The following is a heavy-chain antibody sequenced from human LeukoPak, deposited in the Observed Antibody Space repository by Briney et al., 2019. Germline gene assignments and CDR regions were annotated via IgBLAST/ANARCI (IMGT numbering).Heavy chain of an antibody. CDR1: GGSISSSNW. CDR2: IYHSGST. J-gene: IGHJ6*03. V-gene: IGHV4-4*02. D-gene: IGHD1-26*01. Sequence: PSETLSLTCAVSGGSISSSNWWSWVRQPPGKGLEWIGEIYHSGSTNYNPSLKSRVTISVDKSKNQFSLKLSSVTAADTAVYYCARSYSGSYSYMDVWGKGTTVTVSS. CDR3: ARSYSGSYSYMDV.